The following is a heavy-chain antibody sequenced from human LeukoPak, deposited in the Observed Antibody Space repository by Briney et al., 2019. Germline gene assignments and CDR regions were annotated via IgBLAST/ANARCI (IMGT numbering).Heavy chain of an antibody. CDR1: GFTVSSKY. D-gene: IGHD3-16*01. CDR2: IYSGGST. V-gene: IGHV3-53*01. J-gene: IGHJ6*02. Sequence: PGGSLRLSCVASGFTVSSKYMSWVSQAPGKRLEWVSVIYSGGSTYYGESVKGRFTISRDNSKNTVYLQMNALRAEDSAVYYCARGTVWRLGSYGLDVWGQGTTVTVSS. CDR3: ARGTVWRLGSYGLDV.